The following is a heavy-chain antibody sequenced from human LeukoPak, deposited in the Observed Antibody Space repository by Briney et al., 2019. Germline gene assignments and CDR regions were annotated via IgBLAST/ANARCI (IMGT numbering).Heavy chain of an antibody. J-gene: IGHJ4*02. CDR3: AREDSTRSGVRELDY. CDR2: IGSGFDT. Sequence: AESLRLSCAASGFSFSTYYFHWVRQLPGKGLQWVSSIGSGFDTYYQDSVRGRFTISRENAKNSLYLQMSSLTVGDTAVYYCAREDSTRSGVRELDYWGQGILVTVSS. CDR1: GFSFSTYY. V-gene: IGHV3-13*01. D-gene: IGHD3-10*01.